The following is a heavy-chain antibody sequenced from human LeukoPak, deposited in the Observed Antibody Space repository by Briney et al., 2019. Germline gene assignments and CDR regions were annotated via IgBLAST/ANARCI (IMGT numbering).Heavy chain of an antibody. D-gene: IGHD6-13*01. CDR3: ARGSSWRSMNDY. J-gene: IGHJ4*02. Sequence: KTSETLSLTCTVSGGSISTSNYYWGWIRQPPGKGLEWIGNIFYSGSTNYNPSLKSRVTISVDTSKNQFSLKLSSVTAADTAVYYCARGSSWRSMNDYWGQGTLVTVSS. CDR1: GGSISTSNYY. CDR2: IFYSGST. V-gene: IGHV4-61*05.